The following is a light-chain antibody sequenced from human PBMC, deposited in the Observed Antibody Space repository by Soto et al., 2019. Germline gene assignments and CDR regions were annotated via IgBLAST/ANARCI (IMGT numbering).Light chain of an antibody. CDR1: SSDVGDYNY. J-gene: IGLJ2*01. Sequence: QSVLTQPASVSGSPGQSITISCTGTSSDVGDYNYVSWYQHHPGKAPKLMIYDVSNRPSGVSNRFSGSKCGNTASLTISGLQAEDEADYYCSAFTSTSTLVFGGGTKVTVL. CDR2: DVS. CDR3: SAFTSTSTLV. V-gene: IGLV2-14*03.